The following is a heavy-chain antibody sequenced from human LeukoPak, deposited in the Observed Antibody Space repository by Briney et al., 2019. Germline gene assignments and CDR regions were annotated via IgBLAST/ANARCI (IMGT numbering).Heavy chain of an antibody. CDR3: ARGTHPYCSSTSCYHDAFDI. J-gene: IGHJ3*02. Sequence: GRSLRLSCAASGFTFSSYAMHWVRQAPGKGLEWVAVISYDGSNKHYADSVKGRFTISRDNSKNTLYLQMNSLRAEDTAVYYCARGTHPYCSSTSCYHDAFDIWGQGTMVTVSS. CDR1: GFTFSSYA. CDR2: ISYDGSNK. D-gene: IGHD2-2*01. V-gene: IGHV3-30*04.